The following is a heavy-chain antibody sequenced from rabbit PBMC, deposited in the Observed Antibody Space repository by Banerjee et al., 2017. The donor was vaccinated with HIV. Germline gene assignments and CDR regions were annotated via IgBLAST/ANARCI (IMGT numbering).Heavy chain of an antibody. CDR1: GFSFSSSYY. V-gene: IGHV1S40*01. CDR2: IVTGSGST. J-gene: IGHJ4*01. CDR3: ARDAGYAGSNL. Sequence: QSLEESGGDLVKPGASLTLTCTVSGFSFSSSYYMYWVRQAPGKGLEWIGCIVTGSGSTYYASWAKGRFTISKTSSTTVTLQMTSLTAADTATYFCARDAGYAGSNLWGQGTLVTVS. D-gene: IGHD4-2*01.